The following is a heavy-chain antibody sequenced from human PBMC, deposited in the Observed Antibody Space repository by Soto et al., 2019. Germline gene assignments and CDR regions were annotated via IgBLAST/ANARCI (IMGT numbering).Heavy chain of an antibody. Sequence: QVQLVQSGAEVKKPGASVTVSCKTSGSTFSHYGINWVRQAPGQGLVWMGWISGYNGNTNYAQTVQGSVTMTTDTSTGTVYMELRSLKSDDTAIYYCSRFIMVGGWFDPNYYHGMDVWGQGTTVTVSS. J-gene: IGHJ6*02. CDR2: ISGYNGNT. CDR3: SRFIMVGGWFDPNYYHGMDV. D-gene: IGHD6-19*01. CDR1: GSTFSHYG. V-gene: IGHV1-18*01.